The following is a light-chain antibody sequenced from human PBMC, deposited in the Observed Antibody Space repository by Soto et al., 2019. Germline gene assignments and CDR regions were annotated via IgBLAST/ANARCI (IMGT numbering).Light chain of an antibody. J-gene: IGLJ3*02. V-gene: IGLV1-47*01. CDR3: CSYTASDLWV. CDR1: SSNIGTNY. CDR2: RNN. Sequence: QLVLTQPPSASGTPGQRVTISCSGSSSNIGTNYVYWYQQLPGTAPKLLIYRNNQRPSGVPDRFSGSKSGNTASLTISGLQADDEADYFCCSYTASDLWVFGGGTKVTVL.